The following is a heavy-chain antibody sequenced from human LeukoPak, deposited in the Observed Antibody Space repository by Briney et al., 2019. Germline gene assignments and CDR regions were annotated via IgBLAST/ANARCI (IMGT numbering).Heavy chain of an antibody. V-gene: IGHV1-2*02. CDR2: INPNSGGT. J-gene: IGHJ4*02. D-gene: IGHD3-3*01. CDR3: ARAPITIFGVVRPNFDY. CDR1: GYAFTGYY. Sequence: ASVKASCKASGYAFTGYYMHWVRQAPGQGLEWMGWINPNSGGTNYAQKFQGRVTMTRDTSISTAYMELSRLRSDDTAVYYCARAPITIFGVVRPNFDYWGQGTLVTVSS.